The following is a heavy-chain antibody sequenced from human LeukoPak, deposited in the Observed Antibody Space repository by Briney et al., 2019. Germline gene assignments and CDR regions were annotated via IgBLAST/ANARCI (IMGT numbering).Heavy chain of an antibody. CDR3: ARDTSSWYWGAPGPQFDP. J-gene: IGHJ5*02. CDR1: GYTFTGYC. CDR2: INPNSGGT. D-gene: IGHD6-13*01. Sequence: ASVKVSCKASGYTFTGYCMHWVRQAPGQGLEWMGWINPNSGGTNYAQKFQGRVTMTRDTSISTAYMELSRLRSDDTAVYYCARDTSSWYWGAPGPQFDPWGQGTLVTVSS. V-gene: IGHV1-2*02.